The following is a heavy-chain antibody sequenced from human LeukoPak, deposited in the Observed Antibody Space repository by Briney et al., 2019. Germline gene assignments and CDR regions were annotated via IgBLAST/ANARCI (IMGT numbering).Heavy chain of an antibody. V-gene: IGHV3-48*04. J-gene: IGHJ3*02. CDR2: ISSSGSTI. Sequence: GGSLRLSCAASGFTFSSYAMSWVRQAPGKGLEWVSYISSSGSTIYYADPVKGRFTISRDNAKNSLYLQMNSLRAEDTAVYYCARVYYGSGTSPGGAFDIWGQGTMVTVSS. D-gene: IGHD3-10*01. CDR3: ARVYYGSGTSPGGAFDI. CDR1: GFTFSSYA.